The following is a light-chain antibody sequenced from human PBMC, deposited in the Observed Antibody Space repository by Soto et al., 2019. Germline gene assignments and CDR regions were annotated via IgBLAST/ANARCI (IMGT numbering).Light chain of an antibody. CDR1: QGSRND. CDR3: LQDYNYPWT. V-gene: IGKV1-6*01. Sequence: AIQMTQSPSSLYASVGDIVTITCRASQGSRNDLGWYQQKPGKAHKLLIYAASSLQSGVPSRFSGSGSSTDYTFTMSSLQPEDFATYYCLQDYNYPWTCGKWTKVEIK. J-gene: IGKJ1*01. CDR2: AAS.